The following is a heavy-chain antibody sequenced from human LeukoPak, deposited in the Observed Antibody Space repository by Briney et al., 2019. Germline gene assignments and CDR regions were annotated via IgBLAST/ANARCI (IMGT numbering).Heavy chain of an antibody. J-gene: IGHJ4*02. CDR1: GFTFTDTY. Sequence: GGSLRLSCAVSGFTFTDTYMTWIRQAPGKGLESLSYISPSGTDISYADSVKGRFTISRDNAKNSLYLQMNSLRAEDTAVYYCARDLVDIVATINLERRTIDYWGQGTLVTVSS. CDR3: ARDLVDIVATINLERRTIDY. D-gene: IGHD5-12*01. CDR2: ISPSGTDI. V-gene: IGHV3-11*04.